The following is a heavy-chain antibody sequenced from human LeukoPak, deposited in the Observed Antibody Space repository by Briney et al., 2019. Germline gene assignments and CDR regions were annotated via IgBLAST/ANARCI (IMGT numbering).Heavy chain of an antibody. CDR3: ASAPIFGVVIIPAYYYYYMDV. CDR2: IIPIFVTA. J-gene: IGHJ6*03. D-gene: IGHD3-3*01. Sequence: VASVKVSCRASGGTFSSYAISWVRQAPGQGLEWMGGIIPIFVTANYAQKFQGRVTITTDESTSTAYMELSSLRSEDTAVYYCASAPIFGVVIIPAYYYYYMDVWGKGTTVTVSS. CDR1: GGTFSSYA. V-gene: IGHV1-69*05.